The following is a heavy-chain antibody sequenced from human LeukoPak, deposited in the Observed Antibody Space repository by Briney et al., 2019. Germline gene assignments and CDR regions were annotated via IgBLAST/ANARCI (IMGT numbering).Heavy chain of an antibody. V-gene: IGHV3-11*01. CDR1: GFTFTDYY. J-gene: IGHJ4*02. CDR3: ARDYDFWVGYYSYFDN. Sequence: GGSLRLSCVGSGFTFTDYYMGWIRQAPGKGLEWISYISNSGRTMDYADSVKGRFTISRDNARKSLYLEMNSLRAEDTAVYYCARDYDFWVGYYSYFDNWGQGALVTVSS. CDR2: ISNSGRTM. D-gene: IGHD3-3*01.